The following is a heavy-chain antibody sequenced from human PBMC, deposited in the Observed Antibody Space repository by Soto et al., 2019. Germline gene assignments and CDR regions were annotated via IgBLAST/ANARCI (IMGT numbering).Heavy chain of an antibody. Sequence: QVQLVESGGGVVQPERSLRLSCAASGFDFSTSVMHWVRQAPGKGLEWVSVISHDENIMMFADSVKGRFSISRDSSKNMVYLVMDSLRPDDTAVYFCAREGHSSGRCGAFDIWGQGTTVTVSS. V-gene: IGHV3-30-3*01. CDR3: AREGHSSGRCGAFDI. D-gene: IGHD3-22*01. J-gene: IGHJ3*02. CDR2: ISHDENIM. CDR1: GFDFSTSV.